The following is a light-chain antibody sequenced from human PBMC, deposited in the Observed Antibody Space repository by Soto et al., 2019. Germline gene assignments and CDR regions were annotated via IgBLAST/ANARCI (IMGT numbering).Light chain of an antibody. V-gene: IGKV3-15*01. CDR3: QQYNSWPPYT. Sequence: EIVMTQSPATLSASPGERVTLSCRASQSVSSNLAWYQQKPGQAPRLLIYGTSTRATGIPGRFSGSGSGTEFTLTISSLQSEDFAVYYCQQYNSWPPYTFGQGTKLEIK. CDR2: GTS. CDR1: QSVSSN. J-gene: IGKJ2*01.